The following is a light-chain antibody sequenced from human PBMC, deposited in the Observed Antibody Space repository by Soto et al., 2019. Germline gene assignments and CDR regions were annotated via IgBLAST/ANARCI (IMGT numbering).Light chain of an antibody. J-gene: IGLJ1*01. CDR2: EVR. CDR1: SSDIGGYDY. Sequence: QSALTQPASVSGSPGQSITISCTGTSSDIGGYDYVSWYQQRPGKAPKLMIYEVRYRPSGVSNRFSGSKPGNTASLTISGLQAEDEAVYYCCSYTRTSNHYFFGSGTKLPVL. V-gene: IGLV2-14*01. CDR3: CSYTRTSNHYF.